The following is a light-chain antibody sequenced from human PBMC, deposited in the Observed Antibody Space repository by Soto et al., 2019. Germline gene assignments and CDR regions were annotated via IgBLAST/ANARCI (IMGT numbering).Light chain of an antibody. V-gene: IGKV1-39*01. CDR1: QSISSY. CDR3: QQSYSSPYT. J-gene: IGKJ2*01. Sequence: DIQMTQSPSSLSASVGDRVTITCRASQSISSYLNWYQQKPGKAPELLIYAASSLRSGVPSRFSGSGSGTDFTLTISGLRPEDFATYHCQQSYSSPYTFGQGTKLEIK. CDR2: AAS.